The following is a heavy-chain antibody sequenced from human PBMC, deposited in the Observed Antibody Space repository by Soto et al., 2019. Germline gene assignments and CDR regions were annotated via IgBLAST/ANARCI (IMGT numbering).Heavy chain of an antibody. D-gene: IGHD4-17*01. J-gene: IGHJ4*02. Sequence: EVQLVESGGGLVQPGGSLRLSCAASGVTVSNNLMSWVRQAPGKGLECVSTIYSGGGTHYADSVRGRFTISRDNSKNTVYLQMNSLKADDTAVYYCARNVPVTTLGYWGQGTLVTVSS. CDR2: IYSGGGT. V-gene: IGHV3-66*01. CDR3: ARNVPVTTLGY. CDR1: GVTVSNNL.